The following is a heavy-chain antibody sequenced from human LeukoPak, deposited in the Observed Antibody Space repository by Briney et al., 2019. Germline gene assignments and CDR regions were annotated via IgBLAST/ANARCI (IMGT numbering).Heavy chain of an antibody. CDR3: ATYVLTDFDC. CDR2: ISYDGSNK. Sequence: GGSLRLSCAASGFTFSSYAMHWVRQAPGKGLEWVAVISYDGSNKYYADSVKGRFTISRDNTRNTLDLQMNSLRAEDTAVYYCATYVLTDFDCWGQGTLVTVSS. J-gene: IGHJ4*02. D-gene: IGHD3-9*01. V-gene: IGHV3-30-3*01. CDR1: GFTFSSYA.